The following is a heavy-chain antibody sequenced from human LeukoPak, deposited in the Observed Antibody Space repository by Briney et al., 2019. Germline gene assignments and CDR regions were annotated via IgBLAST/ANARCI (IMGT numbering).Heavy chain of an antibody. D-gene: IGHD3-22*01. CDR1: GYSFTKYW. V-gene: IGHV5-51*01. CDR3: ARLSYYDSSGYPGPIDY. J-gene: IGHJ4*02. Sequence: GESLKISCKGSGYSFTKYWIGWVRQMPGKGLEWMGIIYPGDSDTRYSPSFQGQVTISADKSISTAYLQWSSLKASDTAMYYCARLSYYDSSGYPGPIDYWGQGTLVTVSS. CDR2: IYPGDSDT.